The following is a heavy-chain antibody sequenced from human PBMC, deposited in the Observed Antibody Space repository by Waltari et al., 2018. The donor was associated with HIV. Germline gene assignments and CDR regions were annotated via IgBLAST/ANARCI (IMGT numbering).Heavy chain of an antibody. J-gene: IGHJ5*02. CDR1: GGSMDSESQY. V-gene: IGHV4-39*01. Sequence: QVRLQESGPRLVKTSETLSLTCSGSGGSMDSESQYWGWIRQAPGKSLEWLAPVHYSGNPYYMPSLESRVTISIEKSKNQFSLKVKSVTVADTAVYYCARQVVAAAPDGGDRWGQGILVTVSS. CDR2: VHYSGNP. CDR3: ARQVVAAAPDGGDR. D-gene: IGHD6-13*01.